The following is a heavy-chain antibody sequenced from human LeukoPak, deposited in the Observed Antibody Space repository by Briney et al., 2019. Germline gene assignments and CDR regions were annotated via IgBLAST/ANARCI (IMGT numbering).Heavy chain of an antibody. D-gene: IGHD2-15*01. V-gene: IGHV3-23*01. J-gene: IGHJ4*02. Sequence: PGGSLRLSCAASGFIFSNYAMTCVRQAPGKGLQWVSTITSSGNTHYADSVKGRFTISRDNSKNTLYLQMNSLRAEDTALYYCAKYCSGGNCYSGLYWGQGTLVTVSS. CDR1: GFIFSNYA. CDR2: ITSSGNT. CDR3: AKYCSGGNCYSGLY.